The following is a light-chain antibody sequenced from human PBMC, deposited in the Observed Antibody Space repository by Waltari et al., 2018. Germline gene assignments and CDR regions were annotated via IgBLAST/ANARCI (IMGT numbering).Light chain of an antibody. CDR2: VNSDGSH. Sequence: QLVLTQSPSASASLGASVMLTCTLDSGHRSNNFAWPLQQPEKGPRHLVKVNSDGSHSKGDEIPDRFSGSGSGAERYLTISSVQAEDEADYYCQTGGHGTWVFGGGTKLTVL. V-gene: IGLV4-69*01. J-gene: IGLJ3*02. CDR1: SGHRSNN. CDR3: QTGGHGTWV.